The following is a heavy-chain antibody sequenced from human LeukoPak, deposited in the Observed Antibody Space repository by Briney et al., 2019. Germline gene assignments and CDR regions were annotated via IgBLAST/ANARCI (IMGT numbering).Heavy chain of an antibody. Sequence: GGSLRLSCAASGLTFSSYSMNWVRQAPGKGLEWVSYISSSSSTIYYADSVKGRFTISRDNAKNTLYLQMNSLRAEDTAVYYCAKAVPTIGGFGVRAYYYYGMDVWGQGTTVTVSS. CDR3: AKAVPTIGGFGVRAYYYYGMDV. D-gene: IGHD3-10*01. CDR2: ISSSSSTI. J-gene: IGHJ6*02. CDR1: GLTFSSYS. V-gene: IGHV3-48*01.